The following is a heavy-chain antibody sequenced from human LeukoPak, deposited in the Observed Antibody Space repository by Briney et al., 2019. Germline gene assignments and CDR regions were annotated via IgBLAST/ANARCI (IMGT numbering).Heavy chain of an antibody. V-gene: IGHV3-30*02. Sequence: GGSLRLSCAASGLTFKNYGMHWVRQAPGKGLEWVSIIYYDGRDKYYADSVKGRFTVSRDNSKNTLYLQMNSLRAEDTAVYYCANGRGYSYGDFDYWGQGTLVTVSS. CDR2: IYYDGRDK. CDR1: GLTFKNYG. CDR3: ANGRGYSYGDFDY. J-gene: IGHJ4*02. D-gene: IGHD5-18*01.